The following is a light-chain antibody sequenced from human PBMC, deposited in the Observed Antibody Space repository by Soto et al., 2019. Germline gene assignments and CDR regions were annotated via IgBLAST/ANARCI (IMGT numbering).Light chain of an antibody. Sequence: EIVLTQSPGTLSLSPGERATLSCRASQSVSSSYLAWYQQKPGQAPRPLIYGASSRAIGIPDRFSGSGSGTDFTIKISSMETDAFEVYYCQQYGSSPWRFCQGTKV. CDR3: QQYGSSPWR. J-gene: IGKJ1*01. CDR1: QSVSSSY. V-gene: IGKV3-20*01. CDR2: GAS.